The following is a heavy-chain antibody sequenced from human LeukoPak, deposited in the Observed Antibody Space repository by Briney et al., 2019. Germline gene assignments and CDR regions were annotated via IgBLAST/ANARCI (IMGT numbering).Heavy chain of an antibody. CDR3: ARLVTEYGDYATYYYYYMDV. D-gene: IGHD4-17*01. Sequence: SSETLSLTCTVSGGSISSSSYYWGWIRQPPGKGLEWIGSIYYSGSTYYNPSLKSRVTISVDTSKNQFSLKLSSVTAADTAVYYCARLVTEYGDYATYYYYYMDVWGKGTTVTISS. CDR2: IYYSGST. CDR1: GGSISSSSYY. V-gene: IGHV4-39*01. J-gene: IGHJ6*03.